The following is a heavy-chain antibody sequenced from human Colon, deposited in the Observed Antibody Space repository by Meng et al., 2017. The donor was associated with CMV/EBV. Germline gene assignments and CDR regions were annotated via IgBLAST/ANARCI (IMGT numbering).Heavy chain of an antibody. CDR2: IDPNSGVT. J-gene: IGHJ5*02. CDR3: ARDRGNGSP. Sequence: KDSCKASGYSLTAYWVHWVRQPPGQGLEWMGWIDPNSGVTNYAQKFQGRVAMTTDTSITTAYLELSNLRSDDTAVYFCARDRGNGSPWGQGTLVTVSS. CDR1: GYSLTAYW. V-gene: IGHV1-2*02. D-gene: IGHD1-26*01.